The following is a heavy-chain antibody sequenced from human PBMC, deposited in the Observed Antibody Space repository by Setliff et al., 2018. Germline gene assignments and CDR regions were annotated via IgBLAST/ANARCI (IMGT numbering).Heavy chain of an antibody. V-gene: IGHV1-69*05. Sequence: GASVKVSCKASGGTFSSYGISWVRQAPGQGLEWMGGTIPIFGTNYAQKFQGRVTIITDESTSTAYMELSSLTSADTAVYYCAREGVDTRSSTDYRYYMDVWGKGTTVTVSS. CDR1: GGTFSSYG. J-gene: IGHJ6*03. CDR3: AREGVDTRSSTDYRYYMDV. D-gene: IGHD5-18*01. CDR2: TIPIFGT.